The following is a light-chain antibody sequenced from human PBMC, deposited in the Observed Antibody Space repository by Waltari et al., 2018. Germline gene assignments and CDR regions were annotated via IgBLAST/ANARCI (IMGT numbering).Light chain of an antibody. V-gene: IGLV2-11*01. CDR3: CSYAGSYAWV. CDR1: SSDIGGDNY. Sequence: QSALTQPRSVSGSPGQSVTISCTGTSSDIGGDNYVSWYQQHPGKAPKLMIYDVSARPSGVPDRFYGSKSGNTASLTISGLQAEDEADYYCCSYAGSYAWVFGGGTKVTVL. J-gene: IGLJ3*02. CDR2: DVS.